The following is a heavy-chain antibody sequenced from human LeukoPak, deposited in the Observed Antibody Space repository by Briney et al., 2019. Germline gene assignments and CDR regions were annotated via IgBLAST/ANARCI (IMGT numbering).Heavy chain of an antibody. CDR2: ITADGTDK. CDR3: ATYYYDSSGYYYFDY. D-gene: IGHD3-22*01. J-gene: IGHJ4*02. CDR1: GFTFASYE. Sequence: QAGGSLRLSCAASGFTFASYEMNWIRQAPGKGLEWVSYITADGTDKYDADSVKGRFTISRDNAKNSLYLQMNSLRAEDTAVYYCATYYYDSSGYYYFDYWGQGTLVTVSS. V-gene: IGHV3-48*03.